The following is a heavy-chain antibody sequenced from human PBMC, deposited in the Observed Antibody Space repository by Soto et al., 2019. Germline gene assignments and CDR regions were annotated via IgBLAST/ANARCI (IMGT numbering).Heavy chain of an antibody. Sequence: PVGSLRLSCAASGFTFSRYAIHWVRQAPGKGLEWVAVISRDGTNKYYVDSVKGRFTISRDNSRNTLYLQMNSLRHEDAAVYYCARSRSGAVADSFDFWGQGTLVTV. CDR2: ISRDGTNK. D-gene: IGHD3-10*01. CDR3: ARSRSGAVADSFDF. CDR1: GFTFSRYA. J-gene: IGHJ4*02. V-gene: IGHV3-30*04.